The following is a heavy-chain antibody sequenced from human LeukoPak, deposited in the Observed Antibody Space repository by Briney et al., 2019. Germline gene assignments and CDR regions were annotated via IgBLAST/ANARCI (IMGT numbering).Heavy chain of an antibody. CDR1: RYTFTGYY. D-gene: IGHD2-15*01. V-gene: IGHV1-2*02. J-gene: IGHJ4*02. Sequence: ASVKISCKASRYTFTGYYIHWVRQAPGQGLEWMGWINPNSGGTNYVQKFQGRVTMTRDTSISTAYMELSRLRSDDTAVYFCARVVVVAAIYFDYWGQGTLVTVSS. CDR3: ARVVVVAAIYFDY. CDR2: INPNSGGT.